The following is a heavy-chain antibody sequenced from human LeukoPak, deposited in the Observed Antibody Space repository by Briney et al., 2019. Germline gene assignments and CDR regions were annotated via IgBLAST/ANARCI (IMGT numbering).Heavy chain of an antibody. D-gene: IGHD6-13*01. Sequence: GRSLRLSCAASGFTFDTYGMHWVRQAPGKGLEWVAVISYDGNNENYVDSVKGRFTISRDNSKNTLYLQMNSLRAEDTAVYYCARDAQQLGYFDYWGQGTLVTVSS. CDR2: ISYDGNNE. CDR1: GFTFDTYG. CDR3: ARDAQQLGYFDY. J-gene: IGHJ4*02. V-gene: IGHV3-30*03.